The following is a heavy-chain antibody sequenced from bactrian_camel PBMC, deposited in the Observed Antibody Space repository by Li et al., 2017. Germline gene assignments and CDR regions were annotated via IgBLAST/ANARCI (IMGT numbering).Heavy chain of an antibody. J-gene: IGHJ4*01. CDR2: IDNGGDNT. V-gene: IGHV3S31*01. D-gene: IGHD3*01. CDR1: GFNFGNYA. Sequence: VQLVESGGGLVQPGGSLRLSCVASGFNFGNYAMTWVRQAPGKGAEWISSIDNGGDNTYYSDSVEGRFIVSRDNAKDTLYLQMSSLKTEDTAVYYCALGSSRQATMTARGKGTQVTVS.